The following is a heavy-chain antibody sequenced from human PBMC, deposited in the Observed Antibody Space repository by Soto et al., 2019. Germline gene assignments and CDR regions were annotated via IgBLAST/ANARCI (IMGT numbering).Heavy chain of an antibody. Sequence: QITLKESGPPLVRPTQTLTLTCTFSGFSLTTSGVGVGWLRQPPGNALEWLAVIYWDDDKRYSSSLKSRLTITKDTSKNQVVLTMTNMGPVDTATYYCAHHPYYGLGSYSFDYWGQGTLVTVSS. D-gene: IGHD3-10*01. V-gene: IGHV2-5*02. CDR3: AHHPYYGLGSYSFDY. J-gene: IGHJ4*02. CDR2: IYWDDDK. CDR1: GFSLTTSGVG.